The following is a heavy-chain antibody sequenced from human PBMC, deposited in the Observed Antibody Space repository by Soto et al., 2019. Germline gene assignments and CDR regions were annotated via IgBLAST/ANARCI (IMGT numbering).Heavy chain of an antibody. J-gene: IGHJ5*02. Sequence: GGFLRLSCAASGFTFSSYSMSWVRQAPGKGLEWVSAISGSGGSTYYADSVKGRFTISRDNSKNTLYLQMNSLRAEDTAVYYCATASLGYSSSPKNWFDPWGQGTLVTVSS. CDR2: ISGSGGST. CDR3: ATASLGYSSSPKNWFDP. CDR1: GFTFSSYS. D-gene: IGHD6-13*01. V-gene: IGHV3-23*01.